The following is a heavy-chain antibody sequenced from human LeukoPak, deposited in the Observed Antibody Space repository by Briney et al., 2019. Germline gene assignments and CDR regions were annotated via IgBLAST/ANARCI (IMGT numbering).Heavy chain of an antibody. V-gene: IGHV3-7*03. Sequence: GGSLRLSCAASGFTFSSYWMSWVRQAPGKGLEWVANIKQDGSEKYYVDSVKGRFTISRDNAKNSLYLQMNSLRAEDTALYYCAKDIGYYVTHFDYWGQGTLVTVSS. CDR1: GFTFSSYW. J-gene: IGHJ4*02. D-gene: IGHD3-10*02. CDR2: IKQDGSEK. CDR3: AKDIGYYVTHFDY.